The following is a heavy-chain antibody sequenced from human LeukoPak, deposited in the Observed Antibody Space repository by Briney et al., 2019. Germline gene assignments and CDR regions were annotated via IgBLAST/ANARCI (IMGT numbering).Heavy chain of an antibody. CDR2: IRYDGSNK. CDR1: GFTFSSYG. Sequence: GGSLRLSCAASGFTFSSYGMHWVRQAPGKGLEWMAFIRYDGSNKYYADSVKGRFTISRDNSKNTLYLQMNSLRAEDTAVYYCANTLTVAQYYFDYWGQGTLVTVSS. V-gene: IGHV3-30*02. CDR3: ANTLTVAQYYFDY. J-gene: IGHJ4*02. D-gene: IGHD4-23*01.